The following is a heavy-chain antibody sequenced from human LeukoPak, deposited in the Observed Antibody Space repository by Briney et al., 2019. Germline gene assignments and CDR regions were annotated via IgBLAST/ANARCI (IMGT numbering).Heavy chain of an antibody. Sequence: KTSETLSLTCAVYGGSFSGYYWSWIRQPPGKGLEWIGEINHSGSTNYNPSLKSRVTISVDTSKNQFSLKLSSVTAADTAVYYCARQGDYDSSGYFFDYWGQGTLVTVSS. J-gene: IGHJ4*02. CDR3: ARQGDYDSSGYFFDY. CDR1: GGSFSGYY. D-gene: IGHD3-22*01. V-gene: IGHV4-34*01. CDR2: INHSGST.